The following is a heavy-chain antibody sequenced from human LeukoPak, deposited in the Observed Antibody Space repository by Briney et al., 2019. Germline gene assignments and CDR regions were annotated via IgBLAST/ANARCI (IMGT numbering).Heavy chain of an antibody. J-gene: IGHJ4*02. CDR2: ISSSNSYI. V-gene: IGHV3-21*01. D-gene: IGHD1-20*01. CDR1: GFTFSSYN. CDR3: ARGTNWSPLDFDY. Sequence: GVLRLSCAASGFTFSSYNMHWVRQPPGKGLEWVSSISSSNSYIYYADSMKGRFTISRDNAKNSLYLQTNSLRAEDTAVYYCARGTNWSPLDFDYWGQGTLVTVSS.